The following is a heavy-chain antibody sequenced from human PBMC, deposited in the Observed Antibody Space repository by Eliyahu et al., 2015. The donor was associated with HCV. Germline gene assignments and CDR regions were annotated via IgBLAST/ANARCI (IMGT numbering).Heavy chain of an antibody. CDR1: GFTXSKAW. J-gene: IGHJ6*03. V-gene: IGHV3-15*01. D-gene: IGHD3-10*01. Sequence: EVQLVESGGGLVKPGGSLRLSCAASGFTXSKAWMSWXRQAPGRGLEXIGRIKSKTDGGTTDYAAPVKGRFTISRDDSKSTLYLQMNSLKTEDTAVYYCTTGAPGGFDYYLDVWGQGTTVTVSS. CDR2: IKSKTDGGTT. CDR3: TTGAPGGFDYYLDV.